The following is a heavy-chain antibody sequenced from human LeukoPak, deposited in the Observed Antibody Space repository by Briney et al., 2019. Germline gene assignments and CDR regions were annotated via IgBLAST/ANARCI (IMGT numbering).Heavy chain of an antibody. CDR1: GYTFASYG. Sequence: GASVKVSCKASGYTFASYGISWVRQAPGQGLEWMGWISAYNDNTKYAQNLQGRVTMTIDTSTSTAYMELRSLTSDDTALYYCARDTARITTPGGPDYWGQGTLVTVSS. CDR3: ARDTARITTPGGPDY. J-gene: IGHJ4*02. D-gene: IGHD6-13*01. CDR2: ISAYNDNT. V-gene: IGHV1-18*01.